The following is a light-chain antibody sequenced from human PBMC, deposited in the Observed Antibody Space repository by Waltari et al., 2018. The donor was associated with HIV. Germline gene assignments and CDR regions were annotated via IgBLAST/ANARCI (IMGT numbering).Light chain of an antibody. CDR2: GNS. CDR3: QSYDSSLRGSV. V-gene: IGLV1-40*01. Sequence: QSVLTQPPSVSGAPGQRVTFSCTGSSSNIGAGYAVHWYQQLPGTAPKLLIYGNSHRPSGVPDRFSGSKSGTSAALAITGLQAEDEADYYGQSYDSSLRGSVFGGGTKLTVL. CDR1: SSNIGAGYA. J-gene: IGLJ2*01.